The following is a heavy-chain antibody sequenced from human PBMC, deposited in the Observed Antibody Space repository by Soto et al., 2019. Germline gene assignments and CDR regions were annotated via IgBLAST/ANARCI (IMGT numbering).Heavy chain of an antibody. CDR2: IYYSGST. Sequence: QVQLQESGPGLVKPSETLSLTCTVSGGSISSYYWSWIRQPPGKGLEWIGYIYYSGSTNYNPSLKSQVTLSVDTCKNQFSLKLSSVTAAYTAVYYCARDTIDNLELPLTHFLDVWGKGTTVTVSS. J-gene: IGHJ6*04. V-gene: IGHV4-59*01. CDR3: ARDTIDNLELPLTHFLDV. D-gene: IGHD1-7*01. CDR1: GGSISSYY.